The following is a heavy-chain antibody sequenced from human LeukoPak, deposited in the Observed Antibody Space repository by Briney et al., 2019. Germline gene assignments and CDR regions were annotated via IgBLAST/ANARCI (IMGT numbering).Heavy chain of an antibody. Sequence: PGGSLRLSCAASGFIFSSYWMTWVRQAPGKGLEWVANIKQAGRENSYVDSVKGRFTISRDNAKNSLYLQMNSLRAEDTAVYYCAREGGLGYCSSTSCYPDWYFDLWGRGTLVTVSS. D-gene: IGHD2-2*01. CDR1: GFIFSSYW. J-gene: IGHJ2*01. V-gene: IGHV3-7*01. CDR3: AREGGLGYCSSTSCYPDWYFDL. CDR2: IKQAGREN.